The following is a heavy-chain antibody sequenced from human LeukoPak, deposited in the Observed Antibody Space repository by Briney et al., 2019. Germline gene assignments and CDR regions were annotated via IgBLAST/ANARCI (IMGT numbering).Heavy chain of an antibody. J-gene: IGHJ4*02. CDR1: GGSISSGSYY. D-gene: IGHD3-10*01. CDR3: ARDHRGLDY. V-gene: IGHV4-61*02. CDR2: IYTSGGT. Sequence: SETLSLTCTVSGGSISSGSYYWSWIRQPAGKGLEWIGRIYTSGGTNYNPSLKSRVTISVDTSKNQFSLKLSSVTAADTAVYYCARDHRGLDYWGQGTLVTVSS.